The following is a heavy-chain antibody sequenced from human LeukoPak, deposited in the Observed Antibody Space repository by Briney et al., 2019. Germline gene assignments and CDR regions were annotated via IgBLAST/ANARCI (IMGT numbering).Heavy chain of an antibody. V-gene: IGHV3-21*04. CDR1: GFTFSDYS. CDR3: ARDLLEGDSSGLIDY. J-gene: IGHJ4*02. CDR2: ISSSPDDT. D-gene: IGHD3-22*01. Sequence: PGGSLRLSCAAFGFTFSDYSMNWVRQAPGKGLEWVSCISSSPDDTYYADSVKGRFTISRDNAKNSLYLQMNSLRAEDTAVYYCARDLLEGDSSGLIDYWGQGTLVTVSS.